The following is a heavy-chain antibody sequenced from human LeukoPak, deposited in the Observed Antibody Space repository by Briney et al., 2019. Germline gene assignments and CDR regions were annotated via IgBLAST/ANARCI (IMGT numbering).Heavy chain of an antibody. V-gene: IGHV3-9*01. CDR2: ISWNSGSI. J-gene: IGHJ4*02. CDR1: GFTFDDYA. Sequence: GGSLRLSCAAFGFTFDDYAMHWVRQAPGKGLEWVSGISWNSGSIGYADSVKGRFTISRDNAKNSLYLQMNSLRAEDTALYYCAKGGGGLLWFGEFPFDYWGQGTLVTVSS. D-gene: IGHD3-10*01. CDR3: AKGGGGLLWFGEFPFDY.